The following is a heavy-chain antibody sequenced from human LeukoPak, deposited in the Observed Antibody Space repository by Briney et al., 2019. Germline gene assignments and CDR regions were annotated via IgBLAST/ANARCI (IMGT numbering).Heavy chain of an antibody. J-gene: IGHJ4*02. Sequence: TSATLSLTCTVSAGSISWTSYYWGWIRQPPGKGLELIDSFYYDGSTYYSPSLKSRATISAETSKNQFSLKLSSVTAADTAVFYCARGGDYRFTYWGQGTLVTVS. D-gene: IGHD2-21*02. CDR1: AGSISWTSYY. CDR2: FYYDGST. V-gene: IGHV4-39*01. CDR3: ARGGDYRFTY.